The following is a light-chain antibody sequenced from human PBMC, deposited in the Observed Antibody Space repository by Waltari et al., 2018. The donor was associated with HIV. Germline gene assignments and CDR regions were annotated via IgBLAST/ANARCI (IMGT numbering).Light chain of an antibody. J-gene: IGLJ1*01. CDR2: RDT. Sequence: SYELTPPLSVSVALGQTATITCAGNNIGSKNVHWYQQKSGQAPVVVIYRDTNRPSGIPERFSGSNSGNTATLTISRAQAGDEADYFCQVWDSSTTFYVFGTGTKVTVL. V-gene: IGLV3-9*01. CDR1: NIGSKN. CDR3: QVWDSSTTFYV.